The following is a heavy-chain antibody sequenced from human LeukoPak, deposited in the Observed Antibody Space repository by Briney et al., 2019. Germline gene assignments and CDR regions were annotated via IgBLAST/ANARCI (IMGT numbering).Heavy chain of an antibody. V-gene: IGHV3-33*01. Sequence: GGSLRLSCAASAFTFSNFGIHWVRQAPGKGLEWVALIWYDGSKKYYADSVEGRFTISRDNAKNSLYLQMNSLRAEDTAVYYCARGAGIVGARDDYWGQGTLVTVSS. CDR3: ARGAGIVGARDDY. CDR1: AFTFSNFG. J-gene: IGHJ4*02. D-gene: IGHD1-26*01. CDR2: IWYDGSKK.